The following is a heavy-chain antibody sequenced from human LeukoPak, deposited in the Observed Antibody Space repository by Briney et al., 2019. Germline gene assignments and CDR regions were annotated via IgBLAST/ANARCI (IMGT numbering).Heavy chain of an antibody. J-gene: IGHJ5*02. CDR2: FNHSGST. Sequence: TSETLSLTCAVYGGFFSGYYWSWMRQPPGKGLEWIGEFNHSGSTNYNPSLKSRVTISVDPSKNQFSLKLSSVTAADTAVYYCARGLLGSSSWHGDWFDPWGQGTLVTVSS. CDR1: GGFFSGYY. V-gene: IGHV4-34*01. D-gene: IGHD6-13*01. CDR3: ARGLLGSSSWHGDWFDP.